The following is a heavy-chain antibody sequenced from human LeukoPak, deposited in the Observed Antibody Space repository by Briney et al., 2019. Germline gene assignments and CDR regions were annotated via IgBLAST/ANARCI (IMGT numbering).Heavy chain of an antibody. V-gene: IGHV4-39*07. D-gene: IGHD3-22*01. Sequence: PSETLSLTCTVSGGSISSSSYYWGWIRQPPGKGLEWIGSIYYSGSTYYNPSLKSRVTISVDTSKNQFSLKLSSVTAADTAVYYCAKTGNRYYYDSSYDYWGQGTLVTVSS. J-gene: IGHJ4*02. CDR2: IYYSGST. CDR3: AKTGNRYYYDSSYDY. CDR1: GGSISSSSYY.